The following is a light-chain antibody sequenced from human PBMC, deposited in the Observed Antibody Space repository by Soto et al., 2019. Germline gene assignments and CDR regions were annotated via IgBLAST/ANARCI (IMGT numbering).Light chain of an antibody. V-gene: IGLV2-14*01. J-gene: IGLJ2*01. CDR1: SSDVGGYNY. Sequence: QSALTQPASVSGSPGQSITISCTRTSSDVGGYNYVSWYQQHPGKAPKLMIYEVSNRPSGVSNRFSGSKSGNTASLTISGLQADDEADYYCSSYTSSSTLLVFGGGTKLTVL. CDR3: SSYTSSSTLLV. CDR2: EVS.